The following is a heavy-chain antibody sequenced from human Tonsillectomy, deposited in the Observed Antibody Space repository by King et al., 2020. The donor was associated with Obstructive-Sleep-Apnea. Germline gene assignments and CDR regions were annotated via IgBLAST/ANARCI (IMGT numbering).Heavy chain of an antibody. V-gene: IGHV1-8*01. J-gene: IGHJ4*02. Sequence: QLVQSGAEVKKPGASVKVSCKASGYTFTNYDLNWVRQATGQGLEWLGWMNPNSGNTGYAQEFQGRVTMTRKTSISTAYMELSSLRSEDTAVYYCARGTRVFDSWGQGTLVTVSS. CDR2: MNPNSGNT. D-gene: IGHD2-2*01. CDR3: ARGTRVFDS. CDR1: GYTFTNYD.